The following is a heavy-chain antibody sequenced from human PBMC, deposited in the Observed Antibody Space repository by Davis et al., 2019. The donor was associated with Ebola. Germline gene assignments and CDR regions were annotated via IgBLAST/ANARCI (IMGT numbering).Heavy chain of an antibody. Sequence: ASVKVSCKASGYTFSNHSMHWVRQAHGQRLEWMGWIHAGNGDTRYSQKFKDRVTITRDTSASTAYMELSSLSSEDTAVYYCAKDDPSFHYWGQGTLVTVSS. D-gene: IGHD3-16*02. CDR3: AKDDPSFHY. CDR2: IHAGNGDT. CDR1: GYTFSNHS. V-gene: IGHV1-3*01. J-gene: IGHJ4*02.